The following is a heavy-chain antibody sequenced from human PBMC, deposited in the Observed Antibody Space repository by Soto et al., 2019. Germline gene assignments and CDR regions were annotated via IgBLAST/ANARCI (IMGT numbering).Heavy chain of an antibody. V-gene: IGHV1-24*01. Sequence: EEHTSPASVKVSCKVSGYTLTELSMRWVRQAPGKGLEWMGGFDPEDGETIYAQKFQGRVTMTEDTSTDTAYMELSSLRSEDTAVYYCATVTAAAGPLDYWGQGTLVTVSA. CDR1: GYTLTELS. CDR3: ATVTAAAGPLDY. CDR2: FDPEDGET. J-gene: IGHJ4*02. D-gene: IGHD6-13*01.